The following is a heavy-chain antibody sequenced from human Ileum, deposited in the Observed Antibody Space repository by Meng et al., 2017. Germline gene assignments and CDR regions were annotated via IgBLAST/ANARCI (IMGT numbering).Heavy chain of an antibody. Sequence: GESLKISCAAAGFTFSTYAMYWIRQAPGKGLEWVSAITGSGGTTYYADSVKGRFTIARDNFKNTLYLQMNSLRAEDTAVYYCARGETGTYYDWGQGTLVTVSS. V-gene: IGHV3-23*01. D-gene: IGHD1-26*01. CDR3: ARGETGTYYD. J-gene: IGHJ4*02. CDR1: GFTFSTYA. CDR2: ITGSGGTT.